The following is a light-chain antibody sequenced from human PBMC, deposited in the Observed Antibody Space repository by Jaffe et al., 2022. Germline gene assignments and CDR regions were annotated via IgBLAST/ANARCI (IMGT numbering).Light chain of an antibody. CDR1: QSISSN. Sequence: EIVMTQSPVTLSVSPGERATLSCRASQSISSNLAWYQQKPGQAPRLLISGASTRATGVPARFSGSGSGTDFTLTISSLQSEDFAVYYCQQYNNWPLMYTFGQGTKLEIK. CDR2: GAS. V-gene: IGKV3-15*01. CDR3: QQYNNWPLMYT. J-gene: IGKJ2*01.